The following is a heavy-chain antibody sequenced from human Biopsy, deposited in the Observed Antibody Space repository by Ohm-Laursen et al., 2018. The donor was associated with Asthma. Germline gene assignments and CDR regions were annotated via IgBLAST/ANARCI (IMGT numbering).Heavy chain of an antibody. CDR3: AKEVFPGWELRRGPDS. V-gene: IGHV3-30*18. CDR1: GFSFSNYG. Sequence: RSLRLSCAASGFSFSNYGMHWVRQAPGKGLDWVAVIPFDGTNRNYTDPVKGRFTISRDNSRNTLHLEMNSLRAEDTAVYFCAKEVFPGWELRRGPDSWGQGTLVTVSS. CDR2: IPFDGTNR. D-gene: IGHD1-26*01. J-gene: IGHJ4*02.